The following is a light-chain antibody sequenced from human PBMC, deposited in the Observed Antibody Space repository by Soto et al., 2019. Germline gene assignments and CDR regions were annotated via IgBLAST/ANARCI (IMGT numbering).Light chain of an antibody. J-gene: IGKJ1*01. CDR2: GAS. CDR1: ESVDIN. CDR3: LQDINYPWT. Sequence: EIVLTQSPATLSVSPGERVTLSCRASESVDINLAWYQQKPGQAPRLLIYGASTRATDMPGTFSGRGSGTEFTLTISSLQPEDSATYYCLQDINYPWTFGQGTKVDIK. V-gene: IGKV3-15*01.